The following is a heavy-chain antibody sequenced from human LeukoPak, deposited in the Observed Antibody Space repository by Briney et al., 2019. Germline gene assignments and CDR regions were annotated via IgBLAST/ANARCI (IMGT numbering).Heavy chain of an antibody. D-gene: IGHD3-10*01. Sequence: GGSLRLSCAASGLTFSDYYMSWIRQAPGKGLEWVSYISSSSTYTNYADSVKGRFTISRDNAKNSLYLQMNSLRAEDTAVYYCARDRTRSTSYYGMDVWGQGTTVTVSS. J-gene: IGHJ6*02. V-gene: IGHV3-11*05. CDR2: ISSSSTYT. CDR1: GLTFSDYY. CDR3: ARDRTRSTSYYGMDV.